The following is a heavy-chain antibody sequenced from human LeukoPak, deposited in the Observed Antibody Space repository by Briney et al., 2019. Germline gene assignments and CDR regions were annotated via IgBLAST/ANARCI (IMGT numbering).Heavy chain of an antibody. D-gene: IGHD1-26*01. CDR1: GFTFSSYW. Sequence: PGGSLRLSCAASGFTFSSYWMSWVRQAPGKGLEWVANIKQDGSEKYYVDSVKGRFTISRHNAKTSLYLQMNSLRAEDTAVYYCARAARGATDAFDIWGQGTMVTVSS. CDR2: IKQDGSEK. J-gene: IGHJ3*02. V-gene: IGHV3-7*01. CDR3: ARAARGATDAFDI.